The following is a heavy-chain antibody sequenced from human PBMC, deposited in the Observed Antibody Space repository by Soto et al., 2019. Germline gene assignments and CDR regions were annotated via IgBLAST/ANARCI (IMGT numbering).Heavy chain of an antibody. Sequence: QVQLVESGGGVVQPGRSLRLSCAASGFTFSSYAMHWVRQAPGKGLEWVAVISYDGSNKYYADSVKGRFTISRDNSKNTLYLQMNSLRAEDTAVYYCARVRGLYSSGLNDYWGQGTLVTVSS. CDR3: ARVRGLYSSGLNDY. J-gene: IGHJ4*02. D-gene: IGHD6-19*01. CDR1: GFTFSSYA. V-gene: IGHV3-30-3*01. CDR2: ISYDGSNK.